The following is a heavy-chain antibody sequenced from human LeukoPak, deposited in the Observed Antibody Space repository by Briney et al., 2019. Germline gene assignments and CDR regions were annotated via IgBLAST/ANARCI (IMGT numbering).Heavy chain of an antibody. CDR2: IYYSRST. V-gene: IGHV4-39*01. Sequence: PSETLSLTCTVSGGSIGSSSYYWAWIRQPPGKGLEWIGSIYYSRSTYYNPSLKSRVTISIETSKNKFSLKVNSVTAADTAVYYCARQTWIELWHFDYWGRGALVTVSS. D-gene: IGHD5-18*01. J-gene: IGHJ4*02. CDR3: ARQTWIELWHFDY. CDR1: GGSIGSSSYY.